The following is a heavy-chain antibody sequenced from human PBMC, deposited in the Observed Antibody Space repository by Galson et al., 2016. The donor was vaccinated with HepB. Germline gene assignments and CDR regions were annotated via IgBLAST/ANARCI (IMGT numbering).Heavy chain of an antibody. V-gene: IGHV3-33*08. CDR3: ARGDDYTPFDY. Sequence: SLRLSCAASGFSFSNSGMGWVRQAPGKGLEWVALIYYDGSNKYYEDSVKGRFTISRDNSKNTLYLQMNSLRAEDTAVYYCARGDDYTPFDYWGQGTLVTVSS. CDR2: IYYDGSNK. D-gene: IGHD4-11*01. CDR1: GFSFSNSG. J-gene: IGHJ4*02.